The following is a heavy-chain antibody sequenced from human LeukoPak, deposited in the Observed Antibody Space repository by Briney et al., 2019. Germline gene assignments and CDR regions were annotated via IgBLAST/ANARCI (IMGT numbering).Heavy chain of an antibody. J-gene: IGHJ3*02. CDR3: AARRYGSGSYVAFDI. CDR2: ISAYNGNT. D-gene: IGHD3-10*01. V-gene: IGHV1-18*01. Sequence: ASVKVSCKASGYTFTSHGISWVRQAPGQGLEWMGWISAYNGNTNYAQKLQGRVTMTTDTSTSTAYMELRSLRSEDTAVYYCAARRYGSGSYVAFDIWGQGTMVTVSS. CDR1: GYTFTSHG.